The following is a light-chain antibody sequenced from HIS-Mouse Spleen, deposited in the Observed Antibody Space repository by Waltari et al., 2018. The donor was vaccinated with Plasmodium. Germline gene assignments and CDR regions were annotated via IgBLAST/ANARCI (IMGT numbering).Light chain of an antibody. CDR3: SSYTSSSTLGV. CDR2: DVS. Sequence: QSALTQPASVSGSPGQSITIPCTGTSSDVGGYNYVSCYQQHPGKAPKLMIYDVSNRPSGVSNRFSGSKSGNTASLTISGLQAEDEADYYCSSYTSSSTLGVFGGGTKLTVL. J-gene: IGLJ3*02. V-gene: IGLV2-14*03. CDR1: SSDVGGYNY.